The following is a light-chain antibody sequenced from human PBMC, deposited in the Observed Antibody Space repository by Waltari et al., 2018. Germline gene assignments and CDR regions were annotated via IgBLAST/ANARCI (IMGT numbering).Light chain of an antibody. CDR1: SLRSYY. J-gene: IGLJ3*02. V-gene: IGLV3-19*01. CDR2: GKN. Sequence: SSELTQDPAVSVALGQPFRITCQGDSLRSYYASWYQQKPGQAPVLVIYGKNNRPSGIPDRFSGSSSGNTASLTITGAQAEDEADYYCNSRDSSGNHWVFGGGTKLTVL. CDR3: NSRDSSGNHWV.